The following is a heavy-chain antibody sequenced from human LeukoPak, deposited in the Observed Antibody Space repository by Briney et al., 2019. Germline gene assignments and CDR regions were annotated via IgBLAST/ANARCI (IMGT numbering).Heavy chain of an antibody. J-gene: IGHJ6*03. V-gene: IGHV4-59*01. CDR1: GGSISSYY. Sequence: SETLSLTCTVSGGSISSYYWSWVRQPPGKGLEWIGYIYYSGSTNYNPSLKSRGTISGDKSKNQFSLKLSSVPAADTAVYYCARTTEGGYTYDYFYYYYMDVWGKGTTVTISS. D-gene: IGHD5-18*01. CDR3: ARTTEGGYTYDYFYYYYMDV. CDR2: IYYSGST.